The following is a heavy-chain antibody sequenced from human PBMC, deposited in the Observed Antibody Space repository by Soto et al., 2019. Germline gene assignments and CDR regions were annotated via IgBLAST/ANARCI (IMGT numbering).Heavy chain of an antibody. CDR3: ARERSVRWDAFDI. Sequence: SETLSLTCTVSGGSISSYYWSWIRQHPGKGLEWIGYIYYSGSTYYNPSLKSRVTISVDTSKNQFSLKLSSVTAADTAVYYCARERSVRWDAFDIWGQGTMVTVSS. D-gene: IGHD4-17*01. CDR1: GGSISSYY. V-gene: IGHV4-59*06. J-gene: IGHJ3*02. CDR2: IYYSGST.